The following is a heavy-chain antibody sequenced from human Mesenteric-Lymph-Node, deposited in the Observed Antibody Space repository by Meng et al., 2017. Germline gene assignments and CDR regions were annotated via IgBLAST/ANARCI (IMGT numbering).Heavy chain of an antibody. CDR1: GYTFTSYY. CDR3: ARDPDPLAESGGRYYYGMDV. D-gene: IGHD3-3*02. J-gene: IGHJ6*02. CDR2: INPSGGST. Sequence: ASVKVSCKASGYTFTSYYMHWVRQAPGQGLEWMGIINPSGGSTSYAQKFQGRVTMTRDTSTSTVYMELSSLRSEDTAVYYCARDPDPLAESGGRYYYGMDVWGQGTMVTVSS. V-gene: IGHV1-46*01.